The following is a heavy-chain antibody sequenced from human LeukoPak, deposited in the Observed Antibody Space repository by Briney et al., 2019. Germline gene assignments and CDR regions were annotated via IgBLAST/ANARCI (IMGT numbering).Heavy chain of an antibody. Sequence: GGSLRLSCAASGFTFSSYGMHWVRQAPGKGLEWVAFIRYDGSNKYYADSVKGRFTISRDNSKNTLYLQMNSLRAEDTAVYYCVKTRELLFHYWGQGTLVTVSS. CDR2: IRYDGSNK. D-gene: IGHD1-26*01. CDR3: VKTRELLFHY. CDR1: GFTFSSYG. V-gene: IGHV3-30*02. J-gene: IGHJ4*02.